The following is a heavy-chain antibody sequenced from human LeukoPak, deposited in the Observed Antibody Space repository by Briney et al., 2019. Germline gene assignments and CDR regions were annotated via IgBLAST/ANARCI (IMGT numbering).Heavy chain of an antibody. D-gene: IGHD5-12*01. J-gene: IGHJ3*02. Sequence: SVKVFCKASGGTFSSYAISWVRQAPGQGLEWMGGIIPIFGTANYAQKFQGRVTITADESTSTAYMELSSLRSEDTAVYYCARDLSGGYVGAFDIWGQGTMVTVFS. V-gene: IGHV1-69*13. CDR3: ARDLSGGYVGAFDI. CDR1: GGTFSSYA. CDR2: IIPIFGTA.